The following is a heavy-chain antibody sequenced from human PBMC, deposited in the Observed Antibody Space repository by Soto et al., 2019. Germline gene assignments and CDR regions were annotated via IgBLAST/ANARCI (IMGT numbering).Heavy chain of an antibody. CDR2: IRDKAHSYTA. CDR1: GFTFSDHY. D-gene: IGHD6-13*01. V-gene: IGHV3-72*01. J-gene: IGHJ3*01. CDR3: GRVAPAAAANRYSLDV. Sequence: EVQLVESGGGLVQPGGSLRLSCAASGFTFSDHYMDWVRQAPGRGLEWVGRIRDKAHSYTAEYAASLKGSFSISRDDSKTSLYLQMNSLKIEDTAVYFCGRVAPAAAANRYSLDVWGQGTVFTVAS.